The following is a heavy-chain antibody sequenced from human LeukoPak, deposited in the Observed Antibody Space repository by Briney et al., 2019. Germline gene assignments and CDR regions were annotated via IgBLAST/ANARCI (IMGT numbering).Heavy chain of an antibody. Sequence: PGGSLRLSCAASGFTFSDYYMSWIRQAPGKVLEWVSYISSSGSTIYYADSVKGRFTISRDNAKNSLYLQMNSLRAEDTAVYYCARGSGSILYYYYMDVWGKGTTVTISS. D-gene: IGHD3-10*01. J-gene: IGHJ6*03. CDR1: GFTFSDYY. V-gene: IGHV3-11*04. CDR2: ISSSGSTI. CDR3: ARGSGSILYYYYMDV.